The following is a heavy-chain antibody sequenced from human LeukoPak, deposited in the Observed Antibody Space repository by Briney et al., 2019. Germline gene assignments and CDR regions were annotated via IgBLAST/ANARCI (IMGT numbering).Heavy chain of an antibody. J-gene: IGHJ4*02. CDR2: IRSKTDGGTT. CDR3: TTDGGYSSDY. V-gene: IGHV3-15*01. Sequence: GGSLRLSCAASGFTFSNAWMSWIRQAPGKGLEWVGRIRSKTDGGTTDYAATVRGRFTISRDDSKNTLYMQMNSLKSEDTAVYYCTTDGGYSSDYWGQGTLVTVTS. CDR1: GFTFSNAW. D-gene: IGHD5-18*01.